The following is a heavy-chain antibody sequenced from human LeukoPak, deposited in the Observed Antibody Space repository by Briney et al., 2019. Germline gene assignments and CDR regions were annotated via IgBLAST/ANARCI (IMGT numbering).Heavy chain of an antibody. J-gene: IGHJ3*02. CDR1: GGSISSGSYS. D-gene: IGHD5-18*01. V-gene: IGHV4-30-2*01. CDR3: ARGGYSYGYPSAFDI. CDR2: IYHSGST. Sequence: SETLSLTCAVSGGSISSGSYSWSWIRQPPGKGLEWIGYIYHSGSTYYNPSLKSRVTISVDRSKNQFSLKLSSVTAADTAVYYCARGGYSYGYPSAFDIWGQGTMVTVSS.